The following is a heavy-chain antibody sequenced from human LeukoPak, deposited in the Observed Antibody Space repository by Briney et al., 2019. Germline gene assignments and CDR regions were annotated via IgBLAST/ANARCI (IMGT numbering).Heavy chain of an antibody. CDR3: AKWGYYFDSSAHVVPTDDS. J-gene: IGHJ4*02. D-gene: IGHD3-3*01. V-gene: IGHV4-59*01. CDR1: GGSISSYY. Sequence: SETLSLTCTVSGGSISSYYWTWIRQPPGKGLEWIGYITYSGRTDYNPSLKSRVTISVDTSRNQFSLKLSSVTAAGTAVYYCAKWGYYFDSSAHVVPTDDSWGKGTLVTVSS. CDR2: ITYSGRT.